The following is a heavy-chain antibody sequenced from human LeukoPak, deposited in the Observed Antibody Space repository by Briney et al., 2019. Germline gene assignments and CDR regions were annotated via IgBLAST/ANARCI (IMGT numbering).Heavy chain of an antibody. V-gene: IGHV3-74*01. J-gene: IGHJ4*02. CDR1: GFTLRSYW. CDR3: ARIATVTTTDY. CDR2: INSDGSST. Sequence: GGSLRLSCADSGFTLRSYWMHWVRQAPGKGLVWVSRINSDGSSTSYADSVKGRFTISRDNAKNTLYLQMNSLRAEDTAVYYCARIATVTTTDYWGQGTLVTVSS. D-gene: IGHD4-17*01.